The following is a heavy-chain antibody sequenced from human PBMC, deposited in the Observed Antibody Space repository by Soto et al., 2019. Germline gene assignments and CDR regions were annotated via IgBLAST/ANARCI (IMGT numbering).Heavy chain of an antibody. CDR2: IYNSGSS. V-gene: IGHV4-31*03. D-gene: IGHD6-13*01. CDR3: ARGGSNWYTVGILDY. J-gene: IGHJ4*02. Sequence: SETLSLTCSVSGGSISSGGYYWSWIRQRPGKGLEWIGYIYNSGSSYYNPSLKSRVTISVDTSKNQFSLKLSAVTAADTAVYYCARGGSNWYTVGILDYWGQGTQVTVSS. CDR1: GGSISSGGYY.